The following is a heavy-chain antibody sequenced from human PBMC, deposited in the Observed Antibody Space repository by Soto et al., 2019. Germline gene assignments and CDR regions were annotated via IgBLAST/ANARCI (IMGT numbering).Heavy chain of an antibody. CDR3: AKERSVVAKTPDFDY. V-gene: IGHV3-30*18. J-gene: IGHJ4*02. D-gene: IGHD5-12*01. CDR2: ASYDGSYK. CDR1: GFTFSSFG. Sequence: GGSLRLSCAASGFTFSSFGMHWVRQAPGKGLEWVAVASYDGSYKYYADSVKGRFTISRDNSKNTLYLQMNSLRAEDTAVYYCAKERSVVAKTPDFDYWGQGTLVTVSS.